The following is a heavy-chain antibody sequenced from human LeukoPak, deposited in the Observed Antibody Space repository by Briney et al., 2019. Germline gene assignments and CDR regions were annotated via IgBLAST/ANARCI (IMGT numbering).Heavy chain of an antibody. CDR2: INPSGGST. CDR3: APTIFGDHDAFDI. CDR1: GYTFTSYY. J-gene: IGHJ3*02. V-gene: IGHV1-46*03. Sequence: ASVKVSCKASGYTFTSYYMHWVRQAPGQGLEWMGIINPSGGSTSYAQKFQGRVTMNRDTSTSTVYMELSSLRSEDTAVYYCAPTIFGDHDAFDIWGQGTMVTVSS. D-gene: IGHD3-3*01.